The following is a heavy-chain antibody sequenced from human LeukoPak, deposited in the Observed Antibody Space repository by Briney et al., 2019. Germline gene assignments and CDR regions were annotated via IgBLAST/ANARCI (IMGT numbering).Heavy chain of an antibody. CDR1: GFTFSSYE. CDR2: ISSSGSTI. D-gene: IGHD4-23*01. CDR3: ARTVARIGY. Sequence: GGPLRLSCAASGFTFSSYEMNWVRQAPGKGLEWVSHISSSGSTICYTDSVKGRFTISRDNSKNLLYLQMNSLRAEDTAIYYYARTVARIGYWGQGTLVTVSS. V-gene: IGHV3-48*03. J-gene: IGHJ4*02.